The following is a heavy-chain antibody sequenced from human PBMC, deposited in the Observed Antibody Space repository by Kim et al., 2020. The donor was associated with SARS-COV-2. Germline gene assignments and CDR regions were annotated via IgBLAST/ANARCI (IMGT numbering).Heavy chain of an antibody. V-gene: IGHV3-43*01. Sequence: GGSLRLSCAASGFTFDDYTMHWVRQAPGKGLEWVSLISWDGGSTYYADSVKGRFTISRDNSKNSLYLQMNSLRTEDTALYYCAKDKGYCSSTSCGYFDYWGQGTLVTVSS. D-gene: IGHD2-2*01. CDR3: AKDKGYCSSTSCGYFDY. CDR2: ISWDGGST. CDR1: GFTFDDYT. J-gene: IGHJ4*02.